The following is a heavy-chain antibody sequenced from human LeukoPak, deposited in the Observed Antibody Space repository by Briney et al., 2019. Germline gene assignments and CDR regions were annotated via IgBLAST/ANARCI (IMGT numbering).Heavy chain of an antibody. CDR1: GGSISSYY. CDR3: VREPNQQLVPEYYFDY. V-gene: IGHV4-4*07. J-gene: IGHJ4*02. D-gene: IGHD6-13*01. CDR2: IYTSGST. Sequence: SETLSLTCTVSGGSISSYYWSWIRQPAGKGLEWIGRIYTSGSTNYNPSLKSRVTMSVDTSKNQFSLKLSSVTAADTAVYYCVREPNQQLVPEYYFDYWGQGTLVTVSS.